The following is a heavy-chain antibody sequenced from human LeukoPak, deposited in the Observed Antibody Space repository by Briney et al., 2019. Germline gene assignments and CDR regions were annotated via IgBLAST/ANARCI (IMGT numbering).Heavy chain of an antibody. CDR2: ISGSGGST. Sequence: PGGSLRLSCAASGFTFSGYAMSWVRQAPGKGLEWASAISGSGGSTYYADSVKGRFTISRDNSKNTLYLQMNSLRAEDTAVYYCANNGSWELPVTYWGQGTLVTVSS. D-gene: IGHD1-26*01. CDR3: ANNGSWELPVTY. J-gene: IGHJ4*02. V-gene: IGHV3-23*01. CDR1: GFTFSGYA.